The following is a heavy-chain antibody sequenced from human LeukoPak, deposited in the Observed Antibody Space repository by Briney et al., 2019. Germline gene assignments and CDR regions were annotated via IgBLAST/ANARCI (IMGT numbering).Heavy chain of an antibody. CDR2: ISDYNGNT. CDR3: ARVGYCSGGSCLANWFDP. V-gene: IGHV1-18*01. CDR1: GYTFTSYG. D-gene: IGHD2-15*01. J-gene: IGHJ5*02. Sequence: DSVKVSCKASGYTFTSYGISWVRQAPGQGLEWMGWISDYNGNTNYAQKLQGRVTMTTNTPTSTAYMELRSLRSDDTAVYYCARVGYCSGGSCLANWFDPWGQGTLVTVSS.